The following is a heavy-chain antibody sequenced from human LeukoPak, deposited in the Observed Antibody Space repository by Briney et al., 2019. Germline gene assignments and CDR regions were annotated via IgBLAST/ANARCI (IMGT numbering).Heavy chain of an antibody. CDR1: GFTFSSYA. Sequence: EGSLRLSCAASGFTFSSYAMHWVRQAPGKGLEWVAVISYDGSNKYYADSVKGRFTISRDNSKNTLYLQMNSLRAEDTAVYYCAKAHVTHLPIDDFDYWGQGTLVTVSS. D-gene: IGHD2-21*02. CDR3: AKAHVTHLPIDDFDY. V-gene: IGHV3-30-3*01. CDR2: ISYDGSNK. J-gene: IGHJ4*02.